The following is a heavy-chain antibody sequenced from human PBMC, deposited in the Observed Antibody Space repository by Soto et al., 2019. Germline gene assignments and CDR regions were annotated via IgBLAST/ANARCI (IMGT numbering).Heavy chain of an antibody. CDR1: GFTFSRFW. J-gene: IGHJ4*02. V-gene: IGHV3-7*03. Sequence: GSLRLSCVASGFTFSRFWMNWIRQIPGKGLAWVAIINQDGSEKFYVDSVKGRFTISRDTAKNSLFLQMNSLRAEDTAVYYCARKMMGSFDSWGQGALVTVSS. D-gene: IGHD3-16*01. CDR2: INQDGSEK. CDR3: ARKMMGSFDS.